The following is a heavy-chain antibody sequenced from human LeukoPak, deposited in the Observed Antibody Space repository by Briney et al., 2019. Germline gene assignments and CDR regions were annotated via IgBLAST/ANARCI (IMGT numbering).Heavy chain of an antibody. J-gene: IGHJ4*02. CDR1: GFTFSSYW. CDR3: ARDATGLDY. V-gene: IGHV3-74*01. Sequence: PGGSLRLSCAASGFTFSSYWMHWVRQAPGKGLVWVSRIYRDGSSTSYADSVKGRFTISGDNAKNTLYLQMNSLRAEDTAVYYCARDATGLDYWGQGTLVTVSS. D-gene: IGHD2-15*01. CDR2: IYRDGSST.